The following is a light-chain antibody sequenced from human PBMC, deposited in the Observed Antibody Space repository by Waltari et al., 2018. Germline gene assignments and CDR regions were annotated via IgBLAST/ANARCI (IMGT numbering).Light chain of an antibody. CDR3: QQYGSSPRT. Sequence: EIVLTQSPSTLSLSPGERAPLSCRASQSVSNNNLAWYQHKRGQTPRLLIYAASARAAGTPDRFGGSGSGTDFTLTISRLEPEDFAVYYCQQYGSSPRTFGQGTKVEIK. CDR2: AAS. J-gene: IGKJ1*01. CDR1: QSVSNNN. V-gene: IGKV3-20*01.